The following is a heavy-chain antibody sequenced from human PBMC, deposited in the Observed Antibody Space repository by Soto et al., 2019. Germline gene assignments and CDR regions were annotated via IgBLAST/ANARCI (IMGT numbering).Heavy chain of an antibody. CDR1: GYSFTNND. Sequence: ASVKVSCKASGYSFTNNDVTWVRQATGQGLEWMGWMNPGSGDTGYAQKFQGWVTMTRDTSISTAYMELSRLRSDDTAVYYCARVLPGWYPNFDYWGQGTLVTVSS. D-gene: IGHD6-19*01. J-gene: IGHJ4*02. V-gene: IGHV1-8*01. CDR3: ARVLPGWYPNFDY. CDR2: MNPGSGDT.